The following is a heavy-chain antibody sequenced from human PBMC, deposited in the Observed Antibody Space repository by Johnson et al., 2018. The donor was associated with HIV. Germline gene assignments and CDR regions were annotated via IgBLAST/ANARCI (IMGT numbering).Heavy chain of an antibody. CDR3: AKIGQWRERLDAFDI. CDR1: GFTFSSYT. J-gene: IGHJ3*02. Sequence: QVQLVESGGGVVQPGRSLRLSCVVSGFTFSSYTMHWVRQAPGKGLEWVAVISYDGSNKYFADSVKGRFTISRDNSKNTLYLQMSSLRPEDTAVYYCAKIGQWRERLDAFDIWGQGTMVTVSS. CDR2: ISYDGSNK. D-gene: IGHD6-19*01. V-gene: IGHV3-30*04.